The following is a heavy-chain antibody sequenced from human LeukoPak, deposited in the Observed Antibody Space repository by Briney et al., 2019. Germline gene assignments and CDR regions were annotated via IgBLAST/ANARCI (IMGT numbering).Heavy chain of an antibody. CDR1: GGSISSYY. Sequence: SETLSLTCTVSGGSISSYYWSWIRQPAGKGLEWIGSIYHSGSMYYNPSLMSRVTISVDTSKNQFSLRLSSVTAADTAVYYCARLVGTYCSSTTCYARSYFDYWGQGTLVTGSS. D-gene: IGHD2-2*01. J-gene: IGHJ4*02. V-gene: IGHV4-59*05. CDR2: IYHSGSM. CDR3: ARLVGTYCSSTTCYARSYFDY.